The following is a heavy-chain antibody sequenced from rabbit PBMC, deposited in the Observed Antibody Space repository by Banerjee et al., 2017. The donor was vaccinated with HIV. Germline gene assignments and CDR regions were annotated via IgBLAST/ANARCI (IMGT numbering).Heavy chain of an antibody. J-gene: IGHJ4*01. Sequence: QEQLVESGGGLVTLGGSLKLSCKASGFDLSSGYDMCWVRQAPGKGLEGIGCIYTGDGNTYYASWAKGRFTISKASWTTVTLQMTSLTAADTASYFCARDLAGVIGWNFNLWGQGTLVTVS. CDR1: GFDLSSGYD. CDR3: ARDLAGVIGWNFNL. CDR2: IYTGDGNT. D-gene: IGHD4-1*01. V-gene: IGHV1S45*01.